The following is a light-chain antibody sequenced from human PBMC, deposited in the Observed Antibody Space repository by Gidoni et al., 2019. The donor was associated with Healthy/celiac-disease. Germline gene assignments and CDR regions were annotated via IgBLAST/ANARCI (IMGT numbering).Light chain of an antibody. J-gene: IGLJ2*01. CDR2: QDS. CDR3: QAWDSSTAV. V-gene: IGLV3-1*01. CDR1: KLGDKY. Sequence: SYALTQPSSVSVSPGQTASITCSGDKLGDKYACWYQQKPGQSPVLVIYQDSKRPSGTPERFSGSNSGNTATLTISGTQAMDEADYYCQAWDSSTAVFGGGTKLTVL.